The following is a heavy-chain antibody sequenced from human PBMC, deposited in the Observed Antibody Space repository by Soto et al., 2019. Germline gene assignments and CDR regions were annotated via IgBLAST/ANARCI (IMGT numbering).Heavy chain of an antibody. V-gene: IGHV1-46*01. D-gene: IGHD2-15*01. J-gene: IGHJ4*02. CDR2: INPSGIST. Sequence: ASVKVSCKTSGYTFTNYYIHWVRQAPGQGLEWMGVINPSGISTTYAQKFQGRVTMTGDTSTSTVYMDLSSLRPEDTAVYFCARVPVSYRAPCSGGSCYLFDYWGQGTLVTVSS. CDR3: ARVPVSYRAPCSGGSCYLFDY. CDR1: GYTFTNYY.